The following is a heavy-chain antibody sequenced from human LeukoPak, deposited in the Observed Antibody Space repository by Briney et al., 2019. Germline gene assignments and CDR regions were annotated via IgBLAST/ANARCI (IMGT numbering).Heavy chain of an antibody. CDR1: GFTFSSYA. CDR2: ISYDGSNK. Sequence: GGSLRLSCAASGFTFSSYAMHWVRQAPGKGLEWVAVISYDGSNKYYADSVKGRFTISRDNTKNSLYLQMNSLRAEDTAVYYCARGIRITFGRLIAVGGPPDYWGQGIVVTVSS. D-gene: IGHD3-16*02. V-gene: IGHV3-30*04. J-gene: IGHJ4*02. CDR3: ARGIRITFGRLIAVGGPPDY.